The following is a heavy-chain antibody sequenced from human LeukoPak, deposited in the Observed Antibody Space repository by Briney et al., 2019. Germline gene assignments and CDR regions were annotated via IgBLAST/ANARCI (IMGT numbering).Heavy chain of an antibody. CDR2: TYYSGST. D-gene: IGHD2/OR15-2a*01. V-gene: IGHV4-61*08. CDR3: ALRRLTSSQIIEDNWFGP. J-gene: IGHJ5*02. Sequence: SETLSLTCTVSGGSVSSSGYSWNWIRQPPGKTLEWIGYTYYSGSTNYNPSLKSRVTLSVDTSKNQFSLKSTSVTAADTAVYYCALRRLTSSQIIEDNWFGPWGQGTLVTVSS. CDR1: GGSVSSSGYS.